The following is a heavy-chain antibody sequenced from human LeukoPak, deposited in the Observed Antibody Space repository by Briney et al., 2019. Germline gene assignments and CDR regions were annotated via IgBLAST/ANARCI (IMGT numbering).Heavy chain of an antibody. CDR2: INHSGST. V-gene: IGHV4-34*01. J-gene: IGHJ3*02. CDR1: GGSFSGYY. D-gene: IGHD3-22*01. Sequence: SETLSLTCAVYGGSFSGYYWSWLRQPPGKGLEWIGEINHSGSTNYNPSLKSRVTISVDTSKNQFSLKLSSVTAADTAVYYCPRYSLIEVVSDAFDIWGQGTMVTVSS. CDR3: PRYSLIEVVSDAFDI.